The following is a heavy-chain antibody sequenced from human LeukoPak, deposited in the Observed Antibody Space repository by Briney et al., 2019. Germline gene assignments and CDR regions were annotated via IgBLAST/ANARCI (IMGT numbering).Heavy chain of an antibody. J-gene: IGHJ4*02. V-gene: IGHV1-2*02. D-gene: IGHD5-12*01. CDR3: ARVAGYDGYDPRGYFDY. CDR1: GYIFTSYY. Sequence: ASVKVSCKTSGYIFTSYYIHWVRQAPGQGLEWMGWINFSSGDTNYAQKLRGRVTITRDMSSRTEYMELRSLRSDDTAVYYCARVAGYDGYDPRGYFDYWGQGTLVTISS. CDR2: INFSSGDT.